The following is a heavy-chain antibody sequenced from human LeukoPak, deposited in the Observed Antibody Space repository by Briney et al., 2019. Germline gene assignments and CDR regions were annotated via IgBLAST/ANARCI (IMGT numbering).Heavy chain of an antibody. CDR3: TTLSIVVVGMSGY. Sequence: GGSLRLSCEASGFTFSKAWMSSVRQAPGKGLDWVGRIKSITDVGTTEYAATVKGSFTILRDDSKITLYLQINSLKTEYTAVYYCTTLSIVVVGMSGYWGQGTLVPVSP. V-gene: IGHV3-15*01. J-gene: IGHJ4*02. CDR2: IKSITDVGTT. D-gene: IGHD2-15*01. CDR1: GFTFSKAW.